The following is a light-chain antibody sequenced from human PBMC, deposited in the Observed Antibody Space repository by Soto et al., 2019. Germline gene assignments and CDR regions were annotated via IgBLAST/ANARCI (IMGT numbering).Light chain of an antibody. Sequence: IQMTQSPSTLSASVGDTVTITCRASQSISVSLAWYQQKPGKAPNLLIYGASTRATDIPATFTGSGSGTEFTLTISSLQSEDIAVYYCQQYNKWPQTFGQGTKVDIK. CDR2: GAS. J-gene: IGKJ1*01. CDR1: QSISVS. V-gene: IGKV1-5*01. CDR3: QQYNKWPQT.